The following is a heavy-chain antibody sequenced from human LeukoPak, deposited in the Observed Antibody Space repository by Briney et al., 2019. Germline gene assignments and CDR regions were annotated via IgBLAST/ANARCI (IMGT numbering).Heavy chain of an antibody. Sequence: PGGSLRLSCVASGFSFNTNAMTWVRQAPGKGLEWVSTLSGRGDSTFYADSVKGRFTISRDKSENTLHLQMNSLRAEDTAIYYCSKDQTVAGTYVSWGRGTLGIVSS. V-gene: IGHV3-23*01. D-gene: IGHD6-19*01. CDR2: LSGRGDST. CDR1: GFSFNTNA. J-gene: IGHJ4*02. CDR3: SKDQTVAGTYVS.